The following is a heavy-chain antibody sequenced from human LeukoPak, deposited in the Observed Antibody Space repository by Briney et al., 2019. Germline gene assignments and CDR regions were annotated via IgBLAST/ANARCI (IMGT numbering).Heavy chain of an antibody. V-gene: IGHV3-48*01. CDR2: ISSSSSTI. CDR3: ARGAGSYYAFDI. D-gene: IGHD1-26*01. CDR1: GFTFSSYS. Sequence: GGSLRLSCAASGFTFSSYSMNWVRQAPGKGLEWVSYISSSSSTIYYADSVKGRFTISRDNAKNTLYLQLNSLRAEDTAVYYCARGAGSYYAFDIWGQGTMVTVSS. J-gene: IGHJ3*02.